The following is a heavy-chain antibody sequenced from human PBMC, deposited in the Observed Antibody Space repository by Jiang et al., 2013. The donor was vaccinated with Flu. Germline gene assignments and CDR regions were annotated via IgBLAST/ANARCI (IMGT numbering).Heavy chain of an antibody. V-gene: IGHV4-61*02. Sequence: GLVKPSQTLSLTCTVSGGSISSGSYYWSWIRQPAGKGLEWIGRIYTSGSTNYNPSLKSRVTISVDTSKNQFSLKLSSVTAADTAVYYCARDMMRPGAFDIWGQGTMVTVSS. CDR1: GGSISSGSYY. D-gene: IGHD3-16*01. J-gene: IGHJ3*02. CDR3: ARDMMRPGAFDI. CDR2: IYTSGST.